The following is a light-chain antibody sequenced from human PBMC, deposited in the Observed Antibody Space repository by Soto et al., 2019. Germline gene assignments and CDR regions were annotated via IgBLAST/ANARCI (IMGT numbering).Light chain of an antibody. CDR2: GAT. CDR1: ETLSNN. Sequence: EIVMTQSPATLSVSPGDRVTLSCRASETLSNNLAWFHQKPGQAPRLLIYGATTRATGIPARFSGSGSGTEFTLTISILQSEDFAIYYCQQYNNWPPRFTFGPGTRVDIK. J-gene: IGKJ3*01. V-gene: IGKV3-15*01. CDR3: QQYNNWPPRFT.